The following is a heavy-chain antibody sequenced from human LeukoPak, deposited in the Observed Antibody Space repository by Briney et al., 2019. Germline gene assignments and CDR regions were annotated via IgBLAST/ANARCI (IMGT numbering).Heavy chain of an antibody. J-gene: IGHJ4*02. CDR3: ARGPYYFDY. V-gene: IGHV4-59*01. CDR2: IYYSGST. Sequence: PSETLSLTCTVSGGSISSYYWSWIRQPPGKGLEWIAYIYYSGSTNYNPSLKSRVTISVDTSKNQFSLKLSSVTAADTAVYYCARGPYYFDYWGQGTLVTVSS. CDR1: GGSISSYY.